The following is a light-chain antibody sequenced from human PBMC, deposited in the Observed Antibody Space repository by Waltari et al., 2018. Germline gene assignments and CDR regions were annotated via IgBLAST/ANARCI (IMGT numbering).Light chain of an antibody. CDR3: SSYKTTSTYV. J-gene: IGLJ1*01. Sequence: QSALTQPASVSGSPGQSITISCTGTSSDIGRYYYVSWYQHHPGKAPKLMIFDVNERPSGVSNPFHVAKSANAVSLTISGLQAEDEAHYYCSSYKTTSTYVFGTGTKVTVL. CDR2: DVN. V-gene: IGLV2-14*03. CDR1: SSDIGRYYY.